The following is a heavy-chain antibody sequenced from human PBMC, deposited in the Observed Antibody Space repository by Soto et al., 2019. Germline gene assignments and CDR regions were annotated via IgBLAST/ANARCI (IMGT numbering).Heavy chain of an antibody. CDR1: GFTFSSYA. D-gene: IGHD3-10*01. CDR2: ISTNGGST. J-gene: IGHJ6*02. Sequence: PGGSLRLSCSASGFTFSSYAMHWVRQAPGKGLEYVSSISTNGGSTHYADSVKGRFTISRDNSKNTQYLQMSSLRADDTAVYYCARDLEWFGELDYYYYGMDVWGQGTTVTVSS. CDR3: ARDLEWFGELDYYYYGMDV. V-gene: IGHV3-64D*06.